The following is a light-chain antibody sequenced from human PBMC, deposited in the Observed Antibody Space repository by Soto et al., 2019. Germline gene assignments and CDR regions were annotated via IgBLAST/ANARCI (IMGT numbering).Light chain of an antibody. Sequence: QSVLTQPASVSGSPGQSITISCTGTSSDVGSYNLVSWYQQHPGKAPKLLIYDGSKRPSGVSNRFSESKSGNTASLTISGLQAEDEADYYCCSYVGNSAWVFGSGTKVTAL. J-gene: IGLJ1*01. CDR3: CSYVGNSAWV. CDR1: SSDVGSYNL. CDR2: DGS. V-gene: IGLV2-23*01.